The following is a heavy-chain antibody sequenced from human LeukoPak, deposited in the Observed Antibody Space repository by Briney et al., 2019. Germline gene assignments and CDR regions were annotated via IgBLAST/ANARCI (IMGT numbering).Heavy chain of an antibody. J-gene: IGHJ3*02. V-gene: IGHV5-51*01. CDR2: IYPGDSDA. CDR1: GYSFTTYW. Sequence: GESLKISCTGFGYSFTTYWIGWVRHMPGKGLEWMGIIYPGDSDARYSPSFQGQVTISVDKSISTAYLQWSSLKASDTAMYYCARQGRIVVVTTTHDAFDIWGQGTMVTVSS. CDR3: ARQGRIVVVTTTHDAFDI. D-gene: IGHD2-21*02.